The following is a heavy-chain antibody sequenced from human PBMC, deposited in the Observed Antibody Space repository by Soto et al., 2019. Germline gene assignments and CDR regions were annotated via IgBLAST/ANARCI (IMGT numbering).Heavy chain of an antibody. D-gene: IGHD1-26*01. Sequence: PSETLSLTCSVSGGSISSYYWSWIRQPPGEGLEWIGNIYYSGSTNYNPPLKSRVTMSVDTSKNQFSLKLSSVTAADTAVYYCARDGGSYRPFDFWGQGTLVTVSS. CDR2: IYYSGST. CDR1: GGSISSYY. CDR3: ARDGGSYRPFDF. J-gene: IGHJ4*02. V-gene: IGHV4-59*01.